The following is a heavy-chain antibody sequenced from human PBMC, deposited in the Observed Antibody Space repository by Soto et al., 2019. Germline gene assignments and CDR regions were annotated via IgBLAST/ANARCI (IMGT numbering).Heavy chain of an antibody. CDR2: IHYSGTT. D-gene: IGHD2-8*01. J-gene: IGHJ4*02. Sequence: SETLSLTCTVSGTSISSYYWSWIRQPPGKGLEWIADIHYSGTTNYNPSLASRVTLSVDTSKNQFSLKMTSVTAADRAMYFCARYNSYAIDYWGRGTLVTVSS. CDR3: ARYNSYAIDY. V-gene: IGHV4-59*01. CDR1: GTSISSYY.